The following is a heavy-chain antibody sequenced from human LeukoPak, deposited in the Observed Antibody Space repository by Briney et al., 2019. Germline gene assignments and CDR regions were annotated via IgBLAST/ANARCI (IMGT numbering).Heavy chain of an antibody. J-gene: IGHJ6*03. V-gene: IGHV1-2*06. D-gene: IGHD6-13*01. Sequence: ASVKVSCKASGYTFTRYYMHWVRQAPGQGLEWMGRINPNSGGTNYAQKFQGRVTMTRDTSISTAYMELSRLRSDDTAVYYCARVLAGSSSPMDVWGKGTTVTVSS. CDR2: INPNSGGT. CDR1: GYTFTRYY. CDR3: ARVLAGSSSPMDV.